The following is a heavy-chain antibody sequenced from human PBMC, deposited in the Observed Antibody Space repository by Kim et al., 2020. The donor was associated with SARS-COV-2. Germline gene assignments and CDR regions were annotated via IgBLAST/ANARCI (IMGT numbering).Heavy chain of an antibody. D-gene: IGHD3-22*01. V-gene: IGHV1-24*01. Sequence: CQGRVTMTEDTSTDTAYMELSSLRSEDTAVYYCATDYYDSSGRIDAFDIWGQGTMVTVSS. J-gene: IGHJ3*02. CDR3: ATDYYDSSGRIDAFDI.